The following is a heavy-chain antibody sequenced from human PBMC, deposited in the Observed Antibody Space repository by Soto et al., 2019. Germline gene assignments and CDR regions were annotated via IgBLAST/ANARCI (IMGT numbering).Heavy chain of an antibody. Sequence: QVHLVQSGTEVKKPGSSVRVSCQASGGTFRDYGVSWVRQAPGQGLEWIGGILPIVGTTNYAKKFQDRVTITADWSTGTVYMELRSLTSEDTAVYDCGRGGFCSPDVCYSRGGEIDHWAQGTLVTVSS. CDR3: GRGGFCSPDVCYSRGGEIDH. J-gene: IGHJ4*02. CDR2: ILPIVGTT. D-gene: IGHD2-15*01. CDR1: GGTFRDYG. V-gene: IGHV1-69*01.